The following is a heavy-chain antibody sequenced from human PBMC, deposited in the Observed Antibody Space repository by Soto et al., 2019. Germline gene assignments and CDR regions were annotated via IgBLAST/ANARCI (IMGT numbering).Heavy chain of an antibody. CDR1: GYTFTSYG. V-gene: IGHV1-18*01. CDR2: ISAYNGNT. Sequence: ASVKVSCKASGYTFTSYGISWVRQAPGQGLEWMGWISAYNGNTNYAQKLQGRVTMTTDTSTSTAYMELRSLRSDDTAVYYCARAAVVVVAATQGKWFDPWGQGTLVTVSS. D-gene: IGHD2-15*01. J-gene: IGHJ5*02. CDR3: ARAAVVVVAATQGKWFDP.